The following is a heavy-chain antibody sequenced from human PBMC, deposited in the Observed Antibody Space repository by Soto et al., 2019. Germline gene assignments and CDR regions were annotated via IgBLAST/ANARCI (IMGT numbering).Heavy chain of an antibody. CDR3: STPSCPGYSDIMSCPPTRFDR. V-gene: IGHV3-48*03. CDR1: GFTFSSYG. D-gene: IGHD3-9*01. Sequence: GGSLRCSCAASGFTFSSYGLHCVRQAAGKGLEWVSYISSSGSTIYYADSVKGRCTISRDNAKKSLYLQVNSLSAEDTAVYYYSTPSCPGYSDIMSCPPTRFDRGGHGNLVSVSS. CDR2: ISSSGSTI. J-gene: IGHJ5*02.